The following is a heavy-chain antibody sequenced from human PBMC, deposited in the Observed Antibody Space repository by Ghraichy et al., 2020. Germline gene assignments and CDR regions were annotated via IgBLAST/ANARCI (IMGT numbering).Heavy chain of an antibody. CDR3: VKGTTLDV. CDR1: GFTFSDYA. Sequence: GESLNISCVASGFTFSDYAMNWVRQAPGKGLEWVSSIGGGRYTTYYADSVKGRLTISRDNSKNTLYLQMNRLRVDDMAIYYCVKGTTLDVWGRGTTVTVSS. CDR2: IGGGRYTT. V-gene: IGHV3-23*01. J-gene: IGHJ6*02. D-gene: IGHD1-14*01.